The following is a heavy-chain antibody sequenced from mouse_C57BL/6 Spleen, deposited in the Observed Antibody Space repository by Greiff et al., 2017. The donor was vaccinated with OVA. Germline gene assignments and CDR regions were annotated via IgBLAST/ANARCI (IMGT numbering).Heavy chain of an antibody. CDR2: IDPENGDT. D-gene: IGHD1-1*01. V-gene: IGHV14-4*01. J-gene: IGHJ3*01. Sequence: EVHLVESGAELVRPGASVKLSCTASGFNIKDDYMHWVKQRPEQGLEWIGWIDPENGDTEYASKFQGKATITADTSSNTAYLQLSSLTSEDTAVYYCTRIYYGSGAYWGQGTLVTVSA. CDR3: TRIYYGSGAY. CDR1: GFNIKDDY.